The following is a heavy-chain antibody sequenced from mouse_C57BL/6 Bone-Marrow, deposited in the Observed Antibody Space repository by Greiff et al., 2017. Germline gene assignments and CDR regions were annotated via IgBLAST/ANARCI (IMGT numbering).Heavy chain of an antibody. CDR3: ARWRWLLPHYYAMDY. CDR1: GYTFTDYY. J-gene: IGHJ4*01. CDR2: IFPGSGST. Sequence: QVQLQQSGPELVKPGASVKISCKASGYTFTDYYINWVKQRPGQGLEWIGWIFPGSGSTYYNEKFKGKDTLTVDKSSSTAYMLLSSLTSEDSAVYFCARWRWLLPHYYAMDYWGQGTSVTVSS. D-gene: IGHD2-3*01. V-gene: IGHV1-75*01.